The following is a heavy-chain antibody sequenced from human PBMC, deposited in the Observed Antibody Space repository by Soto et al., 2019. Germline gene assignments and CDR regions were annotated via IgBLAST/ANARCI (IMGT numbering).Heavy chain of an antibody. Sequence: ASVKVSCKISGYSFTGYSLHWVRQAPGQGLEWMGWIDPHSGGTNYAQKFRGRVTMTGATSVSTAYMELRRLTSDGTAVYYCASRARIEDYWGQGTLVTVSS. CDR3: ASRARIEDY. J-gene: IGHJ4*02. V-gene: IGHV1-2*02. CDR1: GYSFTGYS. D-gene: IGHD5-12*01. CDR2: IDPHSGGT.